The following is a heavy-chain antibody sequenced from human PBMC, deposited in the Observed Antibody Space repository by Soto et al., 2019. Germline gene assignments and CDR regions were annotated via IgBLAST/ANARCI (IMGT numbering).Heavy chain of an antibody. CDR3: AKEDVGGYYYSGL. CDR1: GFRFSSDG. D-gene: IGHD1-26*01. CDR2: ISGDGSST. Sequence: GGSLRLSCRTSGFRFSSDGMHWVRQAPGKGPEWVAFISGDGSSTEYVDSVRGRFTVSRDNSKNTLYLHMNSLRAEDTAVYYCAKEDVGGYYYSGLWGQGT. J-gene: IGHJ4*02. V-gene: IGHV3-30*18.